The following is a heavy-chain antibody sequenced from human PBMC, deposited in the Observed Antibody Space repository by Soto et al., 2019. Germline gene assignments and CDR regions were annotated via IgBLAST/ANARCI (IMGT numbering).Heavy chain of an antibody. D-gene: IGHD3-9*01. CDR2: IYYSGST. CDR1: GGSISSSSYY. Sequence: SETLSLTCTVSGGSISSSSYYWGWIRQPPXKGLEWIGSIYYSGSTYYNPSLKSRVTISVDTSKNQFSLKLSSVTAADTAVYYCARRLRYFDWLSNYFDYWGQGTLVTVSS. CDR3: ARRLRYFDWLSNYFDY. V-gene: IGHV4-39*01. J-gene: IGHJ4*02.